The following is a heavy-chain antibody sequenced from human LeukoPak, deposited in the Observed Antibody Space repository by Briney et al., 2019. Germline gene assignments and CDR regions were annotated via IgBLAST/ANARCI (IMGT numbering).Heavy chain of an antibody. CDR3: ARTYCDSTTCYRFDY. CDR2: IQTSGST. CDR1: GGSISSGGYY. V-gene: IGHV4-61*02. Sequence: SETLSLTCTVSGGSISSGGYYWNWIRQPAGKGLEWIGRIQTSGSTNYNPSLNSRVTISIDTSENQFSLELRSVTAADAAVYYCARTYCDSTTCYRFDYWGQGTLVTVSS. J-gene: IGHJ4*02. D-gene: IGHD2-2*01.